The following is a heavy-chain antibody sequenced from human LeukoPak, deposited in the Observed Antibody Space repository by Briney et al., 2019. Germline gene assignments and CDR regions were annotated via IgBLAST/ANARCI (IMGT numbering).Heavy chain of an antibody. J-gene: IGHJ4*02. V-gene: IGHV3-49*04. CDR1: GFTFGDSG. CDR3: TRAPNYDFWLDY. CDR2: MRSKTYDETP. D-gene: IGHD3-3*01. Sequence: GGSLRLYCTGSGFTFGDSGINWVRQAPGKELEWVGFMRSKTYDETPQYAASVRGRFTISRDDSKSIAYLQMNSLKTEDTAVYYCTRAPNYDFWLDYWGQGTLVTVSS.